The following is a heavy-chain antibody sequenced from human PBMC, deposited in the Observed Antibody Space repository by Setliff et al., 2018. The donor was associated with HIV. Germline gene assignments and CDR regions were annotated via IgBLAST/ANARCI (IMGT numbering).Heavy chain of an antibody. J-gene: IGHJ4*02. CDR2: INHSGST. V-gene: IGHV4-34*01. Sequence: SETLSLTCGVHGGSFSGYYWSWIRQPPGMGLEWIGEINHSGSTNYNPSLKSRVTISVDTSKKQFSLKLSSVTAADTAVYHCARVADSSGYYHLDYWGQGTLVTVSS. D-gene: IGHD3-22*01. CDR1: GGSFSGYY. CDR3: ARVADSSGYYHLDY.